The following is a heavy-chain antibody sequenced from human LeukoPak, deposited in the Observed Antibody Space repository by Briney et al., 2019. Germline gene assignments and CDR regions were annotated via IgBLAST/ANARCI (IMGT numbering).Heavy chain of an antibody. CDR2: INSDGSST. J-gene: IGHJ4*02. V-gene: IGHV3-74*01. Sequence: GGSLRLSCAASGFTFRSYWMHWVPQAPGKGLVWVSRINSDGSSTNYADSVKGRFTISRDNAKNTLYLQMNSLRAEDTAVYYCARAPYYDSWSGYPPDYWGQGTLVTVSS. D-gene: IGHD3-3*01. CDR1: GFTFRSYW. CDR3: ARAPYYDSWSGYPPDY.